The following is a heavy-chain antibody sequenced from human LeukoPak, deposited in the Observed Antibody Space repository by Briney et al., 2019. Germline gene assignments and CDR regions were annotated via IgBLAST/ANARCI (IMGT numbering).Heavy chain of an antibody. J-gene: IGHJ4*02. Sequence: SETLSLTCTVSGGSISSYYWSWIRQPPGKGLEWIGYIYYSGSTNYNPSLKSRVTISVDTSKNQFSLKLSSVTAADTAVYYCARSIGPYYYGSGDLDYWGQGTLVTVSS. CDR2: IYYSGST. V-gene: IGHV4-59*08. D-gene: IGHD3-10*01. CDR3: ARSIGPYYYGSGDLDY. CDR1: GGSISSYY.